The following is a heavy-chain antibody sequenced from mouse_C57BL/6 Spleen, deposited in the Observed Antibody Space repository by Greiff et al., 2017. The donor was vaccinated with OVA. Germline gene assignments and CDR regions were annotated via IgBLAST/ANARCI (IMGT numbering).Heavy chain of an antibody. CDR3: ARSGGYDEGAWFAY. V-gene: IGHV2-9-1*01. CDR2: IWTGGGT. CDR1: GFSLTSYA. D-gene: IGHD2-2*01. J-gene: IGHJ3*01. Sequence: VKLMESGPGLVAPSQSLSITCTVSGFSLTSYAISWVRQPPGKGLEWLGVIWTGGGTNYNSALKSRLSISKDNSKSQVFLKMNSLQTDDTARYYCARSGGYDEGAWFAYWGQGTLVTVSA.